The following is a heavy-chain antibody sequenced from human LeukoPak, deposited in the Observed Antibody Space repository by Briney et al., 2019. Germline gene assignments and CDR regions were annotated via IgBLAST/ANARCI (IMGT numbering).Heavy chain of an antibody. CDR2: ISYDGSNK. V-gene: IGHV3-30-3*01. CDR1: GFTFSSYA. J-gene: IGHJ4*02. CDR3: ARDIRYSSGWTLFDY. Sequence: GRSLRLSCAASGFTFSSYAMHWVRQAPGKGLEWVAVISYDGSNKYYADSVKGRFTISRDNSKNTLYLQMNSLRAEDTAVYYCARDIRYSSGWTLFDYWGQGTLVTVSS. D-gene: IGHD6-19*01.